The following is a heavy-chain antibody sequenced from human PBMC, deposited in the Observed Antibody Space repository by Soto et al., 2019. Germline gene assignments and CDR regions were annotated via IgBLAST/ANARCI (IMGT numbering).Heavy chain of an antibody. Sequence: LCGGSIRSGDYYWSWIRQPPGKGLEWIGYIYYSGSTYYNPSLKSRVTISVDTSKNQFSLKLSSVTAADTAVYYCAREVKRYFDWSGLNWGQGTLVTVSS. CDR1: GGSIRSGDYY. CDR2: IYYSGST. V-gene: IGHV4-30-4*01. D-gene: IGHD3-9*01. CDR3: AREVKRYFDWSGLN. J-gene: IGHJ4*02.